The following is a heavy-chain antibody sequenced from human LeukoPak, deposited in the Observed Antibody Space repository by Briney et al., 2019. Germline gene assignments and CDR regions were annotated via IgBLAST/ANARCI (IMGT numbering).Heavy chain of an antibody. Sequence: AGGSLRLSCAASGFTFSDYYMSWLRQAPGKGLEWVSYMSESGSSIYYAASVKGRFTISRDNVNHSLFLQMNSLRAEDTAVYYCARGKRRFDSWGQGTLVTVSS. CDR2: MSESGSSI. CDR1: GFTFSDYY. CDR3: ARGKRRFDS. V-gene: IGHV3-11*01. J-gene: IGHJ4*02.